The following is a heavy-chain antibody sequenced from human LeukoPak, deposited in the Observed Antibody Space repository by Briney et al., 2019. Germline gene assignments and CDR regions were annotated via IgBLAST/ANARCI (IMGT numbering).Heavy chain of an antibody. J-gene: IGHJ6*03. Sequence: PGGSLRLSCAASGFSFISYATSWAPEAPEKGLEWVSAISGSGGSTYYADSAKDRFTISRDNAKITLYLQMNSLRAEDTAVYYGAKREREVTTSVYYYYYYMGVWGKGTTVTVSS. V-gene: IGHV3-23*01. CDR1: GFSFISYA. D-gene: IGHD3-22*01. CDR2: ISGSGGST. CDR3: AKREREVTTSVYYYYYYMGV.